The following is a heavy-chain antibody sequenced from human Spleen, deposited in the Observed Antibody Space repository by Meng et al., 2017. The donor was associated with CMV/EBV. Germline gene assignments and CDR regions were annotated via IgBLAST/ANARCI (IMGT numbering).Heavy chain of an antibody. J-gene: IGHJ4*02. CDR1: GGSISSGGYY. V-gene: IGHV4-30-4*01. D-gene: IGHD3-22*01. CDR3: ARGDSYYYDSSGLTY. CDR2: IYYSGST. Sequence: SGGSISSGGYYWSWIRQPPGKGLEWIGYIYYSGSTYYNPSLKSRVTISVDTSKNQFSLKLSSVTAADTAVYYCARGDSYYYDSSGLTYWGQGTLVTVSS.